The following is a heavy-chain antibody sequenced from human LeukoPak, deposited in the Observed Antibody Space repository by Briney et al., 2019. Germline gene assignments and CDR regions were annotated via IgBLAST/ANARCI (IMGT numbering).Heavy chain of an antibody. Sequence: PGGSLRLSCAASGFTFSNAWMSWVRQPPGKGLEWIGYIYYSGSTNYNPSLKSRVTISVDTSKNQFSLKLSSVTAADTAVYYCARDSTYWYFDLWGRGTLVTVSS. CDR3: ARDSTYWYFDL. V-gene: IGHV4-59*01. CDR2: IYYSGST. CDR1: GFTFSNAW. J-gene: IGHJ2*01.